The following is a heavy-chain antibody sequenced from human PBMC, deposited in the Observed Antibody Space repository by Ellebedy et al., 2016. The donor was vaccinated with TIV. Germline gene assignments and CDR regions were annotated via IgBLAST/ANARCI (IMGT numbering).Heavy chain of an antibody. J-gene: IGHJ4*02. V-gene: IGHV3-11*05. CDR3: VREYYATPDY. CDR1: GFPFSGYY. Sequence: GESLKISXATSGFPFSGYYMSWIRQAPGKGLEWTSYIGVGGIYTDYADSVRGRFTISRDDAKNSLYLQMNNLRAEDTAIYFCVREYYATPDYWGQGTLVTVSS. D-gene: IGHD3-16*01. CDR2: IGVGGIYT.